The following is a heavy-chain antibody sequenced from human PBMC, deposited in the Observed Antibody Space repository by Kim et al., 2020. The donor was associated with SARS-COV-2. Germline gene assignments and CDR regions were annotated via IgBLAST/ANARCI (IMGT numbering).Heavy chain of an antibody. CDR3: AKDLLALFGYSSSSGGNWFDP. V-gene: IGHV3-30*18. Sequence: GGSLRLSCAASGFTFSSYGMHWVRQAPGKGLEWVAVISYDGSNKYYADSVKGRFTISRDNSKNTLYLQMNSLRAEDTAVYYCAKDLLALFGYSSSSGGNWFDPWGQGTLVTVSS. D-gene: IGHD6-6*01. CDR1: GFTFSSYG. CDR2: ISYDGSNK. J-gene: IGHJ5*02.